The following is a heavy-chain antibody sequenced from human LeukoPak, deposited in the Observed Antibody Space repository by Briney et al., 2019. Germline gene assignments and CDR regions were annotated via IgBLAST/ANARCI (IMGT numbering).Heavy chain of an antibody. CDR2: INPKSGGT. CDR1: EYTFTGYY. V-gene: IGHV1-2*02. Sequence: ASVKVSCKASEYTFTGYYMHWVRQAPGQGLEWLGWINPKSGGTSYAQKFQGRVTMTRDTSISTAYMELSRLRSDDTAVYYCARRGRDFYAMDVWGQGTTVTVFS. J-gene: IGHJ6*02. CDR3: ARRGRDFYAMDV. D-gene: IGHD3-16*01.